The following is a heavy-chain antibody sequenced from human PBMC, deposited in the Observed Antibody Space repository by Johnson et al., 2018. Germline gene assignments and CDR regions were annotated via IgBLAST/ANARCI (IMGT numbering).Heavy chain of an antibody. CDR1: GFTFSSYG. CDR3: AKDLVSFRFLGDYIDV. CDR2: ISYDGSNN. J-gene: IGHJ6*03. Sequence: QVQLVQSGGGVVQPGRSLRLSCAASGFTFSSYGMHWVRQAPGKGLEWVAVISYDGSNNNHADSVKGRFTISRDNSKNMLYLQMNSLRVEDTAVYYCAKDLVSFRFLGDYIDVWGKGTTVTVAS. V-gene: IGHV3-30*18. D-gene: IGHD3-3*01.